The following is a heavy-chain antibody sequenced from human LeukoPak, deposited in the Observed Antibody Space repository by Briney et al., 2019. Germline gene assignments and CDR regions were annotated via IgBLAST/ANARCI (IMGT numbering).Heavy chain of an antibody. V-gene: IGHV3-23*01. CDR2: ISGSGGST. D-gene: IGHD3-10*01. J-gene: IGHJ4*02. Sequence: GGSLRLSCAASGFTFSSYAMSWVRQAPGKGLEWFSAISGSGGSTYYADSVKGRFTISRNNSKNTLYLQMNNLRAEDTALYYCARRRVTVVRGVDITSYYFDYWGQGTLVTVSS. CDR1: GFTFSSYA. CDR3: ARRRVTVVRGVDITSYYFDY.